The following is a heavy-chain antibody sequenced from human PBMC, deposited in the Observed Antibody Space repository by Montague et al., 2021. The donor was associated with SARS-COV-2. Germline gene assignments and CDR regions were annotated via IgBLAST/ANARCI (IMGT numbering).Heavy chain of an antibody. D-gene: IGHD2-2*01. CDR3: ARFAYRLLFIASYYGMDV. CDR2: IYHTGST. J-gene: IGHJ6*02. Sequence: SETLSLTCVVSGDSISTDNWWTWVRLPPGKGLEWVGEIYHTGSTKYKPSLKSRVSMSIDTSKNQFSLKLSSVTAADTAVYYCARFAYRLLFIASYYGMDVWGQRTTVTVSS. V-gene: IGHV4-4*02. CDR1: GDSISTDNW.